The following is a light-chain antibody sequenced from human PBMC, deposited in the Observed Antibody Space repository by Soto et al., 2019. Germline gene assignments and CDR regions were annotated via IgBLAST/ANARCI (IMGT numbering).Light chain of an antibody. Sequence: DIQMTQSPSSLSASVGDRVTITCRSSQSISSYLNWYQQKPGKAPKLLIYDASSLESGVPSRFSGSGSGTEFTLTIRSLQPDDFATYYCQQYNSYSSITFGQGTRLEIK. CDR2: DAS. V-gene: IGKV1-5*01. CDR1: QSISSY. J-gene: IGKJ5*01. CDR3: QQYNSYSSIT.